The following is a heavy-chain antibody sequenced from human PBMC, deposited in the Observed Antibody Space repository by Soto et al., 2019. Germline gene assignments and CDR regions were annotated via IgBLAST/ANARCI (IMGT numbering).Heavy chain of an antibody. Sequence: ASVKVPSKASGYTFTSHYMHRLRQSPGQGLEWMGIINPSGGSTSYAQKFQGRVTMTRDTSTSTVYMELSSLRSEGAAVYYCARVYPSDTRYGYVGNNWFDPWGQGTLVTVT. CDR3: ARVYPSDTRYGYVGNNWFDP. V-gene: IGHV1-46*03. CDR2: INPSGGST. J-gene: IGHJ5*02. D-gene: IGHD5-18*01. CDR1: GYTFTSHY.